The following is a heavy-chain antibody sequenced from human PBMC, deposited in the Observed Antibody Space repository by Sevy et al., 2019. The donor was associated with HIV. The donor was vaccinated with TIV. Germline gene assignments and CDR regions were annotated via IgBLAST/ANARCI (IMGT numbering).Heavy chain of an antibody. CDR2: INSDGTGT. V-gene: IGHV3-74*01. Sequence: GGSLRLSCAASGFTFSDKWMHWVRQAPGKGLMWVSRINSDGTGTNYADSVRGRFTISRDNAKNTLYLQMNSLTAEDTAVYYCARDRLVYYGDGEGLNYWGQGTLVTVSS. D-gene: IGHD4-17*01. J-gene: IGHJ4*02. CDR3: ARDRLVYYGDGEGLNY. CDR1: GFTFSDKW.